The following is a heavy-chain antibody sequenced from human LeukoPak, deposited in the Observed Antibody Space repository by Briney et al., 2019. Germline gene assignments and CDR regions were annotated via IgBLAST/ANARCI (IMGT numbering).Heavy chain of an antibody. Sequence: GGSLRLSCADSGRTFNNYAMSWVRQAPGEGVEWVSAMSGSGGSTYYADSVKGRFAISRDNSKNTLYLKMNSLRAEDTAVYYCAKHIVGAPVVSSAFDIWGQGTMVTVSS. CDR1: GRTFNNYA. V-gene: IGHV3-23*01. J-gene: IGHJ3*02. CDR2: MSGSGGST. CDR3: AKHIVGAPVVSSAFDI. D-gene: IGHD1-26*01.